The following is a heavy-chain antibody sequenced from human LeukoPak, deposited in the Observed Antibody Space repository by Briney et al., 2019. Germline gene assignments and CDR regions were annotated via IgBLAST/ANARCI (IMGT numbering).Heavy chain of an antibody. D-gene: IGHD3-10*01. CDR3: ANRGEGGSLWFGELRLYDAFDI. V-gene: IGHV3-23*01. Sequence: XTFXXXAMSWVRQXPGKGLEWVSAISGSGGSTYYADSVKGRFTISRDNSKNTLYLLMNSLRAEDTAVYYCANRGEGGSLWFGELRLYDAFDIWGQGTMVTVSS. CDR2: ISGSGGST. J-gene: IGHJ3*02. CDR1: XTFXXXA.